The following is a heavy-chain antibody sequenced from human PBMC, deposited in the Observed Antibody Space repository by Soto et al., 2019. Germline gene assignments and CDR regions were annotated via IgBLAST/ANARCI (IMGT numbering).Heavy chain of an antibody. J-gene: IGHJ6*02. CDR2: INSDGSNT. Sequence: GGSLRLSCEASGFTFKNYWMHWVRQAPGKGLVWVSRINSDGSNTRYADSVQGRFTISRDNAKNTLFLHMKSLKVAETAVYFCARAFNRPNCYGMDVWGQGTTVTVSS. CDR3: ARAFNRPNCYGMDV. V-gene: IGHV3-74*01. D-gene: IGHD3-3*02. CDR1: GFTFKNYW.